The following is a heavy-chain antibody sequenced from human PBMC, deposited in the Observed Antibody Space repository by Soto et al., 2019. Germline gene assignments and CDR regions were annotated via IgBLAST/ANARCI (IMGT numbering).Heavy chain of an antibody. CDR3: ATQGFYRMGV. Sequence: QVQLQESGPGLVQPSGTLSLTCAVSGDSITGDNWWSWVRQPPGKGLEWIGEIHHSGATNYNPSLKSRIPLSVDKAKNQFSLKVNSGAAADTAMFFCATQGFYRMGVWGRGTTVTVSS. J-gene: IGHJ6*02. CDR1: GDSITGDNW. CDR2: IHHSGAT. V-gene: IGHV4-4*02.